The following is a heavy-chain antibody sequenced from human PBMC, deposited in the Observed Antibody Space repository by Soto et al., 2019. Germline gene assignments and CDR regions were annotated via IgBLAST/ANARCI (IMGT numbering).Heavy chain of an antibody. V-gene: IGHV3-23*01. CDR1: GFTFSSYA. CDR2: ITGSGGST. Sequence: GGSLRLSCAASGFTFSSYAMTWVRQAPGKGLEYVSSITGSGGSTYYADSVRGRFTTSRDNSKNTLYLQMNSLRAEDTAVYYCARDRTLWSYGMDVCGQGTTVTVSS. D-gene: IGHD3-10*01. CDR3: ARDRTLWSYGMDV. J-gene: IGHJ6*02.